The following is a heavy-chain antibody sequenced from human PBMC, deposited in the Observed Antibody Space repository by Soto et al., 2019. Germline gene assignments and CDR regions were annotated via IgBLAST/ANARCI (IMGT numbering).Heavy chain of an antibody. CDR1: DLTFSSHW. J-gene: IGHJ6*03. CDR2: INQDGSES. CDR3: ARRGYGSRWPNVYMDV. Sequence: GGSLRLSCATSDLTFSSHWMSWVRQAPGKGLEWVANINQDGSESYYAKSVKGRFTISRDNSENTLYLQMGSLRAEDMALYYCARRGYGSRWPNVYMDVWGRGTTVTVSS. V-gene: IGHV3-7*01. D-gene: IGHD6-13*01.